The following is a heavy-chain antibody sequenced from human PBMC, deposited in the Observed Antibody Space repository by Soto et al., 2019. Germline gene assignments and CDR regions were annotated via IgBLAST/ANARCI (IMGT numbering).Heavy chain of an antibody. CDR3: ARSIVVVTALDY. Sequence: PSETLSLTCTVSGDSISSYSWSWIRQPPGKGLEWIGNIHYNGNTKYSPSLKSRVTMSVDTSKNHFSLKLISVTTADTAVYYCARSIVVVTALDYWGQGTLVTVPS. J-gene: IGHJ4*02. D-gene: IGHD2-21*02. CDR2: IHYNGNT. CDR1: GDSISSYS. V-gene: IGHV4-59*01.